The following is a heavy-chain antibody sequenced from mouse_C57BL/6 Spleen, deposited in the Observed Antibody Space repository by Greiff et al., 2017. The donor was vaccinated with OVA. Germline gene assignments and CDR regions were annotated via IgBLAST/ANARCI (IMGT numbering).Heavy chain of an antibody. Sequence: EVQLQQSGPELVKPGASVKISCKASGYSFTGYYMNWVKQSPEKSLEWIGEINPSTGGTTYNQKFKAKATLTVDKSSSTAYMQLKSLTSEDSAVYYCARSFSDGPAWFAYWGKGTLVTVSA. J-gene: IGHJ3*01. CDR2: INPSTGGT. D-gene: IGHD2-3*01. CDR1: GYSFTGYY. CDR3: ARSFSDGPAWFAY. V-gene: IGHV1-42*01.